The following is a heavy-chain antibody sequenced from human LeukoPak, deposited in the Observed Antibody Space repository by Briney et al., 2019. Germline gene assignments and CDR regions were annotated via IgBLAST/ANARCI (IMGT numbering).Heavy chain of an antibody. CDR2: IFSSGRT. CDR3: ARVGSSGYWHYFDN. CDR1: GGSISSGSGNYY. V-gene: IGHV4-61*09. Sequence: SETLFLTCTVSGGSISSGSGNYYWTWIRQPAGKGLEWIGHIFSSGRTNYKPSLKSRVTISVDTSKNQISLNLSSVTAADTARYYCARVGSSGYWHYFDNWGQGALVTVSS. D-gene: IGHD3-22*01. J-gene: IGHJ4*02.